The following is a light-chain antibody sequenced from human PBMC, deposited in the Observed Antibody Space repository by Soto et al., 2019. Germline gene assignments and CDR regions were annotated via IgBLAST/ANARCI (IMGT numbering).Light chain of an antibody. J-gene: IGLJ1*01. CDR3: QVWDGSRDLHV. CDR1: NIESKS. V-gene: IGLV3-21*02. Sequence: SYELTQPPSVSVAPGQTARIMCGGNNIESKSVHWYQQKAGQAPVLVVYADDDRPSWIPERFSGSNSGNTATLTITRVEAGDEADYFCQVWDGSRDLHVFGSGTKLTVL. CDR2: ADD.